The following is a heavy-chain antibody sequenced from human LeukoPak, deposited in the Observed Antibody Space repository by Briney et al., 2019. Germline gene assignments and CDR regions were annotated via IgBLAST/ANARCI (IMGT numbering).Heavy chain of an antibody. J-gene: IGHJ4*02. CDR3: ARDGPYHDY. CDR1: GFTFNNYA. CDR2: ISFDGTNK. V-gene: IGHV3-30-3*01. Sequence: GGSLRLSCAASGFTFNNYAMHWVRQSPGKGLEWVSVISFDGTNKDYADSVKGRFTISRDDSKSTVYLQMDNLRPEDTAMYYCARDGPYHDYWGQGTLVTVSS. D-gene: IGHD2-2*01.